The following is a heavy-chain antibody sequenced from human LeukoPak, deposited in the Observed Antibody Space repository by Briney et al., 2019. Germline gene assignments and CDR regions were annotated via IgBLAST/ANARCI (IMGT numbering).Heavy chain of an antibody. CDR1: GYTFTSYD. D-gene: IGHD5-12*01. CDR2: INAGNGNT. Sequence: ASVKVSCKASGYTFTSYDINWVRQATGQRLEWMGWINAGNGNTKYSQKFQGRVTITRDTSASTAYMELSSLRSEDTAVYYCARIWLRGAFDIWGQGTMVTVSS. V-gene: IGHV1-3*01. J-gene: IGHJ3*02. CDR3: ARIWLRGAFDI.